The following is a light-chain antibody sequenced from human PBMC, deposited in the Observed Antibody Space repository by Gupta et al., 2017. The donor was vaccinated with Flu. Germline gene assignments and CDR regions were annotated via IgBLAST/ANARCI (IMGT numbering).Light chain of an antibody. CDR3: HQDHSHGT. V-gene: IGKV1-5*03. CDR1: QTINSW. J-gene: IGKJ1*01. Sequence: DIQMTQSPSILSASVGDRVTITCRASQTINSWLAWYQQKPGQVPKLMVYKASRGKGGDTFSFSGSGDEKEFTHTSSGRQHDACANYYSHQDHSHGTFGQGTKVEVK. CDR2: KAS.